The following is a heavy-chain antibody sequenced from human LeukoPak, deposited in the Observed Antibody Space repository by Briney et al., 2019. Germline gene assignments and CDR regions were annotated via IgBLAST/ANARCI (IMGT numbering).Heavy chain of an antibody. D-gene: IGHD5-24*01. V-gene: IGHV3-30*18. CDR3: AKDLASTSPGYNYGMDV. Sequence: GGSLRLSCAASGFTFSSYGMHWVRQAPGKGLEWVAVISYDGSNKYYADSVKGRFTTSRDNSKNTLYLQMNSLRAEDTAVYYCAKDLASTSPGYNYGMDVWGKGTTVTVSS. J-gene: IGHJ6*04. CDR2: ISYDGSNK. CDR1: GFTFSSYG.